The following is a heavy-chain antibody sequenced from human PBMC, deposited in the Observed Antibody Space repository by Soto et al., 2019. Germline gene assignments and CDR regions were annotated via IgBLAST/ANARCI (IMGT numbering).Heavy chain of an antibody. CDR1: GASISSGSW. V-gene: IGHV4-4*02. Sequence: QVHLQESGPGLVKPSGTLSLTCAVSGASISSGSWWSWVRQPPGKGLEWIGEIFHDGSTNYNPPLKSRVTMSVDKSKNYFSLELTSVTAADTALYYCARDEYNDSSDWGQGTLVTVSS. J-gene: IGHJ4*02. CDR3: ARDEYNDSSD. CDR2: IFHDGST. D-gene: IGHD1-1*01.